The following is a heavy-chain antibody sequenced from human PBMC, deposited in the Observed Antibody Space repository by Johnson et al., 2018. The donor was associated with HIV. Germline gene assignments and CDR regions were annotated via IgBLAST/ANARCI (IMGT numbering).Heavy chain of an antibody. D-gene: IGHD6-13*01. J-gene: IGHJ3*01. CDR3: ARDGESQQLPLGDAFDV. CDR1: GFTYSSYW. Sequence: VQLVESGGGLVQPGGSLRLSCAASGFTYSSYWMSWVRQAPGKGLEWVANIKEDGSEKNYVDSVKGRFTISRDNAKNSVYLQMSSLRAEDTAMYYCARDGESQQLPLGDAFDVGGQGTMVTVSS. V-gene: IGHV3-7*01. CDR2: IKEDGSEK.